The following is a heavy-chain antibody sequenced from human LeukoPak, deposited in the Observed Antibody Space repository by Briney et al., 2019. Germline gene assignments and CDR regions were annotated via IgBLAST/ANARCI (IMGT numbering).Heavy chain of an antibody. Sequence: SETLSLTCTVSGGSISSYYWSWIRQPPGKGLEWIGYIYYSGSTNYNPSLKSRVTISVDTSKNQFSLKLSSVTAADTAVYYCARVGLLWFGELFMEGPFDYWGQGTLVTVSS. J-gene: IGHJ4*02. D-gene: IGHD3-10*01. CDR1: GGSISSYY. V-gene: IGHV4-59*12. CDR2: IYYSGST. CDR3: ARVGLLWFGELFMEGPFDY.